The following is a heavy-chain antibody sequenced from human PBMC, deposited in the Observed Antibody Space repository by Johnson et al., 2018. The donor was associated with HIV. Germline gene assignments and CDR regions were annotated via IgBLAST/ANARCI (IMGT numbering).Heavy chain of an antibody. CDR1: GFTFDDDA. CDR2: INYNGGST. CDR3: AKDYSSSWPYDALDI. Sequence: VQLVESGGGVVRPGGSLRLSCAASGFTFDDDALSWVRQVPGKGLEWVSGINYNGGSTDYADSVRDRFSISRDNAKNSVYLQMNSLRAEDTALYYCAKDYSSSWPYDALDIWGQGTMVTVSS. D-gene: IGHD6-13*01. V-gene: IGHV3-20*04. J-gene: IGHJ3*02.